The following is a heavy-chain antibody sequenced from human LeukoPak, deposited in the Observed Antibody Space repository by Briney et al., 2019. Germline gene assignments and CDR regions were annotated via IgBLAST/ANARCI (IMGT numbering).Heavy chain of an antibody. CDR1: GASINDFY. J-gene: IGHJ5*02. Sequence: SETLSLTCAVSGASINDFYWTWIRQPPGKGLEWIGYVYYGGSANYNPSLKSRVTISVDTSKNQFSLKLSSVTAADTAVYYCARGYDFWSGYQSWFDPWGQGTLVTVSS. CDR3: ARGYDFWSGYQSWFDP. CDR2: VYYGGSA. V-gene: IGHV4-59*01. D-gene: IGHD3-3*01.